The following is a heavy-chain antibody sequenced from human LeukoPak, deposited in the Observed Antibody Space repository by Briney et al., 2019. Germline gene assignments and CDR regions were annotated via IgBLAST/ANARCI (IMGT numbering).Heavy chain of an antibody. CDR3: ARKIAAAGRVEWFDP. V-gene: IGHV4-39*01. Sequence: KPSETLSLTCTVSGGSISSSSYYCGWIRQPPGKGLEWIGSIYYSGSTYYNPSLKSRVTISVDTSKNQFSLKLSSVTAADTAVYYCARKIAAAGRVEWFDPWGQGTLVTVSS. CDR1: GGSISSSSYY. J-gene: IGHJ5*02. CDR2: IYYSGST. D-gene: IGHD6-13*01.